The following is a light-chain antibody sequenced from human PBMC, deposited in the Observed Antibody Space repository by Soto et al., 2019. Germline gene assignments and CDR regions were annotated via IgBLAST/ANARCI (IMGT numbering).Light chain of an antibody. Sequence: QSVLTQPASVSGSPGQSITISCTGTSSDVGSYNLVSWYQQHPGKAPKLMIYEGSKRPSGVSNRFSGSKSGNTASQPISGLQAKDEADYYCCSYAGSSTHVVFGGGTKLTVL. CDR2: EGS. CDR3: CSYAGSSTHVV. CDR1: SSDVGSYNL. V-gene: IGLV2-23*01. J-gene: IGLJ2*01.